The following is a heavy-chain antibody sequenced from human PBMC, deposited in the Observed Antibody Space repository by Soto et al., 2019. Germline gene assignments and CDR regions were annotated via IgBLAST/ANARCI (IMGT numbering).Heavy chain of an antibody. V-gene: IGHV3-7*01. CDR3: ARDLYWVREGTVITHY. D-gene: IGHD4-17*01. CDR2: IRQDGSEK. CDR1: GFTSSTYW. Sequence: EVQLVESGGGLVQPGGSLRLSCAASGFTSSTYWMSWVRQAPGKGLEWVANIRQDGSEKFYVDSVKGRFTISRDNAKNSLYLQLNNLTAEDTAVYYCARDLYWVREGTVITHYWGQGTLVTVSS. J-gene: IGHJ4*02.